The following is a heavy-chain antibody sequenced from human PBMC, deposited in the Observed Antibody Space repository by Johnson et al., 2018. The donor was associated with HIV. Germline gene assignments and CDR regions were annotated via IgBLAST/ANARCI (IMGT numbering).Heavy chain of an antibody. J-gene: IGHJ3*02. V-gene: IGHV3-11*04. CDR3: AKVRSGYTEIDAFDI. CDR1: GFSFSDHY. D-gene: IGHD3-22*01. CDR2: ISSSGSTI. Sequence: QVQLVESGGGLVKPGGSLRLSCAASGFSFSDHYMSWIRQAPGKGLEWVSYISSSGSTIYYADSVKGRFTISRDNAKNSLYLQMNSLRAEDTAVYFCAKVRSGYTEIDAFDIWGQGTMVTVSS.